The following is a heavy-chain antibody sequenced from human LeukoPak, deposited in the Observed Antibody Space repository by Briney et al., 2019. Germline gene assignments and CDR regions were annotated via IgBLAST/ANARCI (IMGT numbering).Heavy chain of an antibody. V-gene: IGHV3-30*04. CDR2: ISYDGSNK. CDR1: GFTFSSYA. Sequence: PGGSLRLSCAASGFTFSSYAMHWVRQAPGKGLEWVAVISYDGSNKYYADSVKGRFTISRDNSKNTLYLQMNSLRAEDTAVYYCARVGTTSTNYDAFDIWGQGTMVTVSS. J-gene: IGHJ3*02. CDR3: ARVGTTSTNYDAFDI. D-gene: IGHD2-8*01.